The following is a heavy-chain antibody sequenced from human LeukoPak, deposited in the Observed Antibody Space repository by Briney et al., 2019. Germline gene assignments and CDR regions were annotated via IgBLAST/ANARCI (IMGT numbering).Heavy chain of an antibody. J-gene: IGHJ4*02. CDR1: GFTFNNYA. V-gene: IGHV3-23*01. Sequence: GSLRLSCAASGFTFNNYAMSWVRQAPGTGLEWVSAISKSGDRTYYADSVKGRFTISRDNSRNTVYLQINSLRDEDTATYYCVKEGGTHSFADSWGQGTLVTVSS. D-gene: IGHD3-16*01. CDR3: VKEGGTHSFADS. CDR2: ISKSGDRT.